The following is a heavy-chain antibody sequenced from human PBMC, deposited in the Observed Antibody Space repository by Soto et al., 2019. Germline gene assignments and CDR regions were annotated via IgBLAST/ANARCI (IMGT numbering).Heavy chain of an antibody. Sequence: PSETLSLTCTVSGGSISSGGYYWSWIRQHPGKGLEWIGYIYYSGSTYYNPSLKSRVTISVDTSKNQFSLKLSSVTAADTAVYYCARRNLTPPVRSVVTNYYYYGMDVWGQGTTVTVSS. CDR1: GGSISSGGYY. D-gene: IGHD3-22*01. V-gene: IGHV4-31*03. J-gene: IGHJ6*02. CDR3: ARRNLTPPVRSVVTNYYYYGMDV. CDR2: IYYSGST.